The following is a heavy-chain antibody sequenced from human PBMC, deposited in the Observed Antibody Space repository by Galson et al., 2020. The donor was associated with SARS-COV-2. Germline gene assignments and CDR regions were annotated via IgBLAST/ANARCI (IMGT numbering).Heavy chain of an antibody. V-gene: IGHV4-34*01. D-gene: IGHD3-10*02. CDR3: ARGLVFGDLDY. Sequence: SETLSLTCAVYGGSFSGYYWSWIRQPPGKGLEWIGEINHSGSTNYNPSLKSRVTISVDTSKNQFSLKLSSVTAADTAVYYCARGLVFGDLDYWGQGTLVTVSS. CDR1: GGSFSGYY. CDR2: INHSGST. J-gene: IGHJ4*02.